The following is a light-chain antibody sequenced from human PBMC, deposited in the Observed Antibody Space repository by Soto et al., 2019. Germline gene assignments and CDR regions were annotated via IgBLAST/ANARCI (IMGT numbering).Light chain of an antibody. CDR2: DVS. J-gene: IGLJ2*01. CDR3: CSYVGSSGI. Sequence: QSALTQPRSVSGSPGRSVTISCTGTSSDVGGYNYVSWYQQHPGKAPKLMLYDVSKRPSGVPDRFSGSKSGNTASLTISGLQAEDEADYHCCSYVGSSGIFGGGTQLTV. CDR1: SSDVGGYNY. V-gene: IGLV2-11*01.